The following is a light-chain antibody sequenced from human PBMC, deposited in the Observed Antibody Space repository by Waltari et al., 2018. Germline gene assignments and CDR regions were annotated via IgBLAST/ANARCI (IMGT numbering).Light chain of an antibody. V-gene: IGLV1-36*01. CDR3: AAWDDSLNGWV. CDR2: YDD. J-gene: IGLJ3*02. CDR1: SSNIGNNA. Sequence: QSVLTQPPSVSEAPRQRVTLSCSGSSSNIGNNAVHWYQQLPGQAPKLLIYYDDLLPSGVSDRFSGSKSGTSASLAISGLQSEDEADYYCAAWDDSLNGWVFGGGTKLTVL.